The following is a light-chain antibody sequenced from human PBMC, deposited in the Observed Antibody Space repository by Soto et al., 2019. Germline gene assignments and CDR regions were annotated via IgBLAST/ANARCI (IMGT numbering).Light chain of an antibody. Sequence: MVLPQSPPLLSASPWSRATLSCTSSQSISSNLVWYQQKPGQAPRLLIFDASTRATSIPARFSGNGSGTEFTLTISSLQSEDFAVYYCQQYNNWPPPTFGQGTKVDIK. V-gene: IGKV3-15*01. CDR3: QQYNNWPPPT. J-gene: IGKJ1*01. CDR2: DAS. CDR1: QSISSN.